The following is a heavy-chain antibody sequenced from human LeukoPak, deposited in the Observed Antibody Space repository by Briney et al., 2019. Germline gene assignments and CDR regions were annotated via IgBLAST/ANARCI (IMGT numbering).Heavy chain of an antibody. CDR3: ARVRGLVMWFDP. Sequence: SETLSLTCTVSGGSISSGDYYWSWIRQPPGKGLEWIGYIYYSGSTYYNPSLKSRVTISVDTSKNQFSLKLSSVTAADTAVYYCARVRGLVMWFDPWGQGTLVTVSS. V-gene: IGHV4-30-4*01. CDR2: IYYSGST. CDR1: GGSISSGDYY. D-gene: IGHD3-3*01. J-gene: IGHJ5*02.